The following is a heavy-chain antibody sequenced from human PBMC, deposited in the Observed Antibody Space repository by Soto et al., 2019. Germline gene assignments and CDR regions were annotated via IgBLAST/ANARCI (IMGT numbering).Heavy chain of an antibody. V-gene: IGHV1-2*02. CDR1: GYTFTGYY. D-gene: IGHD3-9*01. Sequence: AASVKVSCKASGYTFTGYYMHWVRQAPGQGLEWMGWINPNSGGTNYAQKFQGRVTMTRDTSISTAYMELSRLRSDDTAVYYCARDPASFYYDILTGYQNWFDPWGQGTLVTVSS. J-gene: IGHJ5*02. CDR2: INPNSGGT. CDR3: ARDPASFYYDILTGYQNWFDP.